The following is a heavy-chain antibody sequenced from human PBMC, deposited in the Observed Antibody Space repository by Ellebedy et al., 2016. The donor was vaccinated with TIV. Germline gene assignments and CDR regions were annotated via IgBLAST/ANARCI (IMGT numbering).Heavy chain of an antibody. Sequence: SETLSLXCTVSGDSVSSGSYYWSWIRQAPGKGLEWIGYIYYSGSTNYNPSLKSRVTISVDTSKNQFSLKLSSVTAADTAVYYCARVQEDSSSWYLYNWFNPWGQGTLVTVSS. CDR2: IYYSGST. V-gene: IGHV4-61*01. D-gene: IGHD6-13*01. CDR1: GDSVSSGSYY. CDR3: ARVQEDSSSWYLYNWFNP. J-gene: IGHJ5*02.